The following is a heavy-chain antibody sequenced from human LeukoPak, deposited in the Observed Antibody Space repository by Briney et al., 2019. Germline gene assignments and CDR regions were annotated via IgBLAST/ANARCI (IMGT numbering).Heavy chain of an antibody. CDR3: ARGGCSGGSCYSGFMDN. V-gene: IGHV3-23*01. CDR2: ISGSGGST. Sequence: GGSLRLSCAASGFTFSSNAMSWVRQAPGKGLEWVSTISGSGGSTYDADSVKGRFTISRDNSKNTLYLQVNSLRAEDTAVYYCARGGCSGGSCYSGFMDNWGQGTLVTVSS. CDR1: GFTFSSNA. D-gene: IGHD2-15*01. J-gene: IGHJ4*02.